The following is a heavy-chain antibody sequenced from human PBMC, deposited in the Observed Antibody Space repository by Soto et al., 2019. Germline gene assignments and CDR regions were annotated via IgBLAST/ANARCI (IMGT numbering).Heavy chain of an antibody. CDR2: ISGSGGRT. CDR3: AKEEVYGKVSVTVH. V-gene: IGHV3-23*01. Sequence: EVQLLESGGGLVQPGGSLRLSCAASEFTFSDYAMSWVRQAPGKGLEWVSTISGSGGRTYYAASVKGRFTMSRDNSKNAVYLQMDILRADDTAIYSGAKEEVYGKVSVTVHWGEGTLVTLSP. CDR1: EFTFSDYA. D-gene: IGHD1-20*01. J-gene: IGHJ4*02.